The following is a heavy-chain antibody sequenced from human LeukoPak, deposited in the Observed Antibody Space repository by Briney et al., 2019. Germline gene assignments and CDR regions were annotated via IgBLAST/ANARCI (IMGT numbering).Heavy chain of an antibody. CDR2: ISSSSSYI. CDR1: GFTFSSYS. J-gene: IGHJ4*02. Sequence: PGGSLSLSCAASGFTFSSYSMNWVRQAPGKGLEWVSSISSSSSYIYYADSVKGRFTISRDNAKNSLYLQMNSLRAEDTAVYYCARSRYYDSSGYGYWGQGTLVTVSS. CDR3: ARSRYYDSSGYGY. D-gene: IGHD3-22*01. V-gene: IGHV3-21*01.